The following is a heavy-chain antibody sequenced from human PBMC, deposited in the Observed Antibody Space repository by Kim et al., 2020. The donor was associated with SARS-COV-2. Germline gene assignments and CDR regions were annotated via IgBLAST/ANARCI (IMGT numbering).Heavy chain of an antibody. Sequence: GGSLRLSCAASGFTFSSYSMNWVRQAPGKGLEWVSSISSSSSYIYYADSVKGRFTISRDNAKNSLYLQMNSLRAEDTAVYYCARDGGRDGYNFLHYYYYGMDVWGQGTTVTVSS. D-gene: IGHD2-15*01. CDR2: ISSSSSYI. V-gene: IGHV3-21*01. CDR3: ARDGGRDGYNFLHYYYYGMDV. J-gene: IGHJ6*02. CDR1: GFTFSSYS.